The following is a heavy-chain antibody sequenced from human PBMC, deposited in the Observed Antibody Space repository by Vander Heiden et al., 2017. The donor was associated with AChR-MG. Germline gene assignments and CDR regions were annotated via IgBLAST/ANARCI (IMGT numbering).Heavy chain of an antibody. Sequence: VQLQESCPGLVKPSGTLSLTCVVSGVTISTSNWWTWVRQPPGKGLEWLGETYHDGSTNYSPSLTGRVTISINKSKNQFSLSLRSVTAADTGVYYCVRDGLEYGSSFLHYMDIWGNGTTVTVSS. J-gene: IGHJ6*03. CDR2: TYHDGST. V-gene: IGHV4-4*02. CDR3: VRDGLEYGSSFLHYMDI. D-gene: IGHD6-6*01. CDR1: GVTISTSNW.